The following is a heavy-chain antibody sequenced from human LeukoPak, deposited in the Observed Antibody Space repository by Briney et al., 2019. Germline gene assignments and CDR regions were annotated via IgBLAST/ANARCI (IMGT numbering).Heavy chain of an antibody. D-gene: IGHD5-12*01. V-gene: IGHV4-39*07. CDR1: SGSISTSNYY. J-gene: IGHJ4*02. CDR3: ARHIQGWLEPFDY. CDR2: IFYSGST. Sequence: SETLSLTCTVSSGSISTSNYYWGWVRQPPGKALEWIGNIFYSGSTYYSPSLKSRVTISVDTSKNQFSLKLSSVTAADTAVYYCARHIQGWLEPFDYWGQGTLVTVSS.